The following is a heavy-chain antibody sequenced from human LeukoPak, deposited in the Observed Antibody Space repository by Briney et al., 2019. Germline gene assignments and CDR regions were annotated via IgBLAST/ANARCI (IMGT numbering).Heavy chain of an antibody. CDR2: INHNGEMI. CDR1: GFTFSNYV. D-gene: IGHD3-22*01. Sequence: GGSLRLSCAASGFTFSNYVMSWVRQAPGKGLEWVSYINHNGEMIFYPDFVKGRFTISRDNAKNSLYLQMNSLRDEDTAVYYCARGPARKYYDSSGSSDYWGQGTLVTVSS. V-gene: IGHV3-48*02. J-gene: IGHJ4*02. CDR3: ARGPARKYYDSSGSSDY.